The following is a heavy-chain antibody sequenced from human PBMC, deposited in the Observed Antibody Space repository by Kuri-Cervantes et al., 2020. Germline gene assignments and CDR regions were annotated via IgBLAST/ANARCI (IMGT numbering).Heavy chain of an antibody. Sequence: GGSLRLSCAASGFTFSSYGMHWVRQAPGKGLEWVAVISYDGSNKYYADSVKGRFTISRDNSKNTLYLQMNSLRAEDTAVYCCARAGGKDIVVVPAAMRPYYYYGMDVWGQGTTVTVSS. V-gene: IGHV3-30*03. J-gene: IGHJ6*02. CDR1: GFTFSSYG. D-gene: IGHD2-2*01. CDR3: ARAGGKDIVVVPAAMRPYYYYGMDV. CDR2: ISYDGSNK.